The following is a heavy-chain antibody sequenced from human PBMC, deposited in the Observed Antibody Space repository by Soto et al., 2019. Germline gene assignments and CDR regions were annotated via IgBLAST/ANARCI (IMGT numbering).Heavy chain of an antibody. D-gene: IGHD3-22*01. V-gene: IGHV3-21*01. CDR3: ARDTYYYDSSGPPTSNYYYYGMDV. J-gene: IGHJ6*02. CDR1: GFTFSSYS. Sequence: GGSLRLSCAASGFTFSSYSMNWVRQAPGKGLEWVSSISSSSSYIYYADSVKGRFTISRDNAKNSLYLQMNSLRAEDTAVYYCARDTYYYDSSGPPTSNYYYYGMDVWGQGTTVTVSS. CDR2: ISSSSSYI.